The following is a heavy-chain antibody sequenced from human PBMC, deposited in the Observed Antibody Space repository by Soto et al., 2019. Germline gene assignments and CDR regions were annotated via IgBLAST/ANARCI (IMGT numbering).Heavy chain of an antibody. Sequence: SETLSLTCTVSGGSISTYYWSWIRQPPGKGLEWIGYIYYSGSTNYNPSLKSRVTISVDTSKNQFSLRLSSVTAADTAVYYCARGYGDYRVFDHWGQGTLVTVSS. CDR1: GGSISTYY. CDR2: IYYSGST. J-gene: IGHJ4*02. CDR3: ARGYGDYRVFDH. V-gene: IGHV4-59*01. D-gene: IGHD4-17*01.